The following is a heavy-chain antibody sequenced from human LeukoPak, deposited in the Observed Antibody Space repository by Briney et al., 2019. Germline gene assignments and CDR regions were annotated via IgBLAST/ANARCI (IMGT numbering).Heavy chain of an antibody. V-gene: IGHV3-7*03. CDR2: IKQDGSEK. D-gene: IGHD5-12*01. CDR3: ARKGSGYAYNGFDP. Sequence: GGALRLSCAASGCTFSSYWMSWVGQAAGKGRGGVANIKQDGSEKYYVDAVKGRFTISRDNAKNSLYLQMNSLRAEDTAVYYCARKGSGYAYNGFDPWGQGTLVTVSS. CDR1: GCTFSSYW. J-gene: IGHJ5*02.